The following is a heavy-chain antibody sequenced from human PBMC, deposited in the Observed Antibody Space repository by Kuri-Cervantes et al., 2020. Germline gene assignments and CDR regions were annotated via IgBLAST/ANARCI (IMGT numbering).Heavy chain of an antibody. D-gene: IGHD3-22*01. J-gene: IGHJ4*02. V-gene: IGHV3-21*01. CDR1: GFTFSSYS. Sequence: GESLKISCAASGFTFSSYSMNWVRQAPGKGLEWVSSISSGSTYIHYADSLKGRFTISRDNAKNSLYLQMNSLRAEDTALYYCARDSSTYENSGYFDYWGQGTLVTVSS. CDR2: ISSGSTYI. CDR3: ARDSSTYENSGYFDY.